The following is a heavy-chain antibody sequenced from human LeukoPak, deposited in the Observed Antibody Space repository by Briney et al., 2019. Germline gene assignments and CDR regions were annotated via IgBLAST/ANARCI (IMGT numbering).Heavy chain of an antibody. V-gene: IGHV3-7*01. CDR1: GFTFNSYW. CDR3: ARDADLGTTITGAFDI. D-gene: IGHD5-24*01. Sequence: GGSLSLSYAASGFTFNSYWMSWVRQAPGKGLEWVANIKQDGSEKFHVDSVKGRFTVSRDNAKNSLYLQMNSLRAEDTAVYYCARDADLGTTITGAFDIWGQGTMVTVSA. J-gene: IGHJ3*02. CDR2: IKQDGSEK.